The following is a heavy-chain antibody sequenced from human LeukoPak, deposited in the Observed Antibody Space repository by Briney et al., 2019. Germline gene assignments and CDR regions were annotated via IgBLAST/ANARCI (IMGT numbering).Heavy chain of an antibody. CDR1: GSTFTSYG. D-gene: IGHD2-15*01. CDR3: ARDLVVAATRRIDP. CDR2: ISAYNGNT. J-gene: IGHJ5*02. Sequence: ASVKVSCKASGSTFTSYGISWVRQAPGQGLEWMGWISAYNGNTNYAQKLQGRVTMTTDTSTSTTYMELRSLRSDDTAVYYCARDLVVAATRRIDPWGQGTLVTVSS. V-gene: IGHV1-18*01.